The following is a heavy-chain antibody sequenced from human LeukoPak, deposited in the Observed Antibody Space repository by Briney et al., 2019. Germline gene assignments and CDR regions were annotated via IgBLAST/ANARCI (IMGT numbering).Heavy chain of an antibody. CDR3: ARETAMDAYYYYYGMDD. J-gene: IGHJ6*02. CDR2: ISSSSSYI. D-gene: IGHD5-18*01. Sequence: PGGSLRLSCAASGFTFSSYSMNWVRQAPGKGLEWVSSISSSSSYIYYADSVKGRFTISRDNAKNSLYLQMNSLRAEDTAVYYCARETAMDAYYYYYGMDDWGQGSTVTVSS. V-gene: IGHV3-21*01. CDR1: GFTFSSYS.